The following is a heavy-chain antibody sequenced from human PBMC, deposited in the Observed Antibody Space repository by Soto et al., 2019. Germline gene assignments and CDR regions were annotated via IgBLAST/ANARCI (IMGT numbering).Heavy chain of an antibody. D-gene: IGHD1-1*01. J-gene: IGHJ3*01. Sequence: QVQLQESGPGLVKPSGTLSLTCTVSGGSISSSNWWNWVRQPPGKGLEWIGEISHSGSTNYNPSLKSRVTISVDKSNNQFSLKLTSVTAADTAVYYCARSGTTAASRAFDVWGQATMVTVSS. CDR1: GGSISSSNW. V-gene: IGHV4-4*02. CDR2: ISHSGST. CDR3: ARSGTTAASRAFDV.